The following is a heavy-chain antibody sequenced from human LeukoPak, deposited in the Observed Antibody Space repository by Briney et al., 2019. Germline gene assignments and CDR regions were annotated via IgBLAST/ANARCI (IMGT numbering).Heavy chain of an antibody. Sequence: SETLSLTCAVSGYSISSGYYWGWIRQPPGKGLEWIGSIYHSGNTYYNPSLKSRVTISVDTSKNQFSLKLSSVTAADTAVYYCARQPAGYYYDSSGYLVGGDYYYYMDVWGKGTTVTVSS. CDR3: ARQPAGYYYDSSGYLVGGDYYYYMDV. J-gene: IGHJ6*03. D-gene: IGHD3-22*01. CDR1: GYSISSGYY. CDR2: IYHSGNT. V-gene: IGHV4-38-2*01.